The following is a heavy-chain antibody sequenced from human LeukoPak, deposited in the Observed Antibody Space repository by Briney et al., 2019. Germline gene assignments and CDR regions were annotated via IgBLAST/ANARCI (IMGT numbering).Heavy chain of an antibody. J-gene: IGHJ6*03. Sequence: ASVKVSCKASGYTFTSYGISWVRQAPGQGLEWMGWISAYNGNTNYAQKLQGRVTMPTDTSTSTAYMELRSLRSDDTAVYYCARGAFDYQDYYYYMDVWGKGTTVTVSS. D-gene: IGHD5-12*01. CDR1: GYTFTSYG. V-gene: IGHV1-18*01. CDR3: ARGAFDYQDYYYYMDV. CDR2: ISAYNGNT.